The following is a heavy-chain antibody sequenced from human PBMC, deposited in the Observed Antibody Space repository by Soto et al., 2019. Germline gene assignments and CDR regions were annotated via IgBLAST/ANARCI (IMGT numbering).Heavy chain of an antibody. D-gene: IGHD2-2*01. CDR2: IPPIFATA. Sequence: QVQLVQSGGEVKKPGSSVKVSCKASGGTFNNYVVNWVRQAPGQGLEWMGGIPPIFATANYAQKFQGRVTITADKSTSTAYMELTSLRSEDTAVYYCAGRCDSTTCLGHFDYWGQGTLVTVAS. J-gene: IGHJ4*02. CDR1: GGTFNNYV. V-gene: IGHV1-69*06. CDR3: AGRCDSTTCLGHFDY.